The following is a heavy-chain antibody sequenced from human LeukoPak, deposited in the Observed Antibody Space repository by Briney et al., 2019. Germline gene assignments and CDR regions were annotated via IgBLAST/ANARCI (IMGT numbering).Heavy chain of an antibody. CDR1: GGSFRGYY. J-gene: IGHJ6*03. CDR3: ARGAAYYYYYMDV. Sequence: PSETLSLTCAVYGGSFRGYYWSWIRQPPGKGLEWIGEINHSGSTNYNPSLKSRVTISVDTSKNQFSLKLSSVTAADTAVYYCARGAAYYYYYMDVWGKGTTVTVSS. V-gene: IGHV4-34*01. D-gene: IGHD6-13*01. CDR2: INHSGST.